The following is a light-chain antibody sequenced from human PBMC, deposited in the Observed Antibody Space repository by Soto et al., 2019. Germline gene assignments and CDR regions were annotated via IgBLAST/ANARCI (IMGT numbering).Light chain of an antibody. CDR2: GAS. V-gene: IGKV3-15*01. J-gene: IGKJ4*01. Sequence: EIVMTQSPATLSVSPGERATLSCRARQSVSSNFAWYQQKPGQAPRRLIYGASTRATGIPARFSGSGSGTEFTLTISSLQSEDFAVYYCQQYNNLLPLTFGGGTKVEIK. CDR1: QSVSSN. CDR3: QQYNNLLPLT.